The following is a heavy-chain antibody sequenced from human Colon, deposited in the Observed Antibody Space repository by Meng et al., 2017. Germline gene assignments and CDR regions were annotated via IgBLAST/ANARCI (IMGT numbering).Heavy chain of an antibody. CDR1: GFAFSSYS. D-gene: IGHD3-10*01. J-gene: IGHJ4*02. Sequence: GGSLRLSCAASGFAFSSYSMNWVRQAAGKGLEWVSSISTSSRNIFYADSVKGRFTISRDNAKNSHYLQMNSLRAEDTAVYYCARGADGSGSYYKIAYWGQGTLVTVSS. CDR3: ARGADGSGSYYKIAY. CDR2: ISTSSRNI. V-gene: IGHV3-21*01.